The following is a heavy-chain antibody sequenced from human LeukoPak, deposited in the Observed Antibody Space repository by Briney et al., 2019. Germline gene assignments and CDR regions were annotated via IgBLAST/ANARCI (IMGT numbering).Heavy chain of an antibody. CDR2: ISTKRRYT. CDR1: GLTFSSAS. CDR3: ARDKGGPYYDFWSGYPTFDY. Sequence: GPSLRLSRAASGLTFSSASTNWARHPPGNWLGWVSSISTKRRYTNYADSVNGRFTISRDNAKNSLYLQMNSLRAEDTAVYYCARDKGGPYYDFWSGYPTFDYWGQGTLVTVSS. J-gene: IGHJ4*02. V-gene: IGHV3-21*01. D-gene: IGHD3-3*01.